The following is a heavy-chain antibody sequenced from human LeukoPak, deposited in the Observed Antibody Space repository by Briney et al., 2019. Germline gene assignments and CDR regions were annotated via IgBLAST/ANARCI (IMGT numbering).Heavy chain of an antibody. CDR1: GFTFSNYI. Sequence: LTGGSLRLSCAASGFTFSNYIMNWVRQAPGKGPEWLSYISSSSSPIYYADSVKGRFTISRDNAKNSLYLQMNSLRDEDTGVYYCARVNWNDVGSFDYWGQGTLVTVSS. CDR3: ARVNWNDVGSFDY. CDR2: ISSSSSPI. J-gene: IGHJ4*02. D-gene: IGHD1-20*01. V-gene: IGHV3-48*02.